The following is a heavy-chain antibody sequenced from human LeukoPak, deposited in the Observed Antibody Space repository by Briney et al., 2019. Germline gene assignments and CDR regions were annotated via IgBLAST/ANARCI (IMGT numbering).Heavy chain of an antibody. V-gene: IGHV3-30*18. CDR1: GFTFARFG. J-gene: IGHJ4*02. CDR3: AKETPIVKSSIAIYQRGYFDY. Sequence: GGSLRLSWAASGFTFARFGIHWVRQTPGKGLEWVAFISYDGSKEEYKESVRGRFSISRDNSKNTVYLQMNPLRPEDTAVYYCAKETPIVKSSIAIYQRGYFDYWGQGTLVTVSS. CDR2: ISYDGSKE. D-gene: IGHD2-21*01.